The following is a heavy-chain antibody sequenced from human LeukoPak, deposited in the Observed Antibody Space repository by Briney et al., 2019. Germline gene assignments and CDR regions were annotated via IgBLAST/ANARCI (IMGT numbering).Heavy chain of an antibody. CDR2: ISSSGSTI. J-gene: IGHJ4*02. Sequence: GGSLRLSCVASGFTFSDYFMSWIRQAPGKGLEWVSYISSSGSTIYYADSVKGRFTISRDNAKNSLYLQMNSLRAEDTAVYYCAREPAAAGIDYWGQGTLVTVSS. V-gene: IGHV3-11*04. CDR3: AREPAAAGIDY. CDR1: GFTFSDYF. D-gene: IGHD6-13*01.